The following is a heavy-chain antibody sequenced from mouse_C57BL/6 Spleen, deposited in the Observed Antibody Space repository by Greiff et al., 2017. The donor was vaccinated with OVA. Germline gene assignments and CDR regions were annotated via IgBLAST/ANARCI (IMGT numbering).Heavy chain of an antibody. D-gene: IGHD1-1*01. V-gene: IGHV5-16*01. CDR3: ARERGYYYGSSYWYFDV. J-gene: IGHJ1*03. Sequence: EVMLVESEGGLVQPGSSMKLSCTASGFTFSDYYMAWVRQVPEKGLEWVANINYDGSSTYYLDSLKSRFIISRDNAKNILYLQMSSLKSEDTATYYCARERGYYYGSSYWYFDVWGTGTTVTVSS. CDR2: INYDGSST. CDR1: GFTFSDYY.